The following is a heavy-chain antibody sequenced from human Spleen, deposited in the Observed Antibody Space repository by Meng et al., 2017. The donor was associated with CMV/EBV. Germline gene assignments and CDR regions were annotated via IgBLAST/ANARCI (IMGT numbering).Heavy chain of an antibody. CDR1: SIRDYRSY. CDR2: FYYSGTI. CDR3: ARDRGDYAGNSGIFDY. V-gene: IGHV4-61*01. Sequence: SIRDYRSYWAWIRQPPAKGPEYVGFFYYSGTITYNPSVRSRVTISADTSSNQVSLNLTSVAAADTAMYYCARDRGDYAGNSGIFDYWGPGILVTVSS. D-gene: IGHD4-23*01. J-gene: IGHJ4*02.